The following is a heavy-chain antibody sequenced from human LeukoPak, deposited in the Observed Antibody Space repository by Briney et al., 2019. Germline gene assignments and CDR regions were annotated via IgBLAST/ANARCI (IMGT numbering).Heavy chain of an antibody. Sequence: SETLSLTCTVSGGSVSSNSYYWSWIRQPPGKGLEWIGYVYYSGTTNYNPSLKGRVTISVDTSKNQFSLKLSSVTAADTAVYYCARHPRGDYVCDYWGQGTLVTVSS. J-gene: IGHJ4*02. V-gene: IGHV4-61*01. CDR1: GGSVSSNSYY. CDR3: ARHPRGDYVCDY. CDR2: VYYSGTT. D-gene: IGHD4-17*01.